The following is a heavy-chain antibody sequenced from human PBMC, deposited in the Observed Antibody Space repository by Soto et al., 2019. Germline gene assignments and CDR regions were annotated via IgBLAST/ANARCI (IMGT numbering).Heavy chain of an antibody. J-gene: IGHJ4*02. CDR3: ARGQVVAAQH. CDR1: GGSISSGGYY. V-gene: IGHV4-30-2*01. CDR2: IYHSGST. Sequence: QLQLQESGSGLVKPSQTLSLTCAVSGGSISSGGYYWRWIRPQPGKGLERIGYIYHSGSTYDNPSLKSRVTISVDRSKNQFSLKRSSVTAADTAVYYCARGQVVAAQHWGQGTLVTVSS. D-gene: IGHD2-15*01.